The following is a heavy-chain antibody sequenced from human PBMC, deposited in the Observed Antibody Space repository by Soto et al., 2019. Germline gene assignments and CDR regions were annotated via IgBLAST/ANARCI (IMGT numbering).Heavy chain of an antibody. CDR1: GFTFGDYA. CDR2: IRSKAYGGTT. D-gene: IGHD3-10*01. Sequence: EVQLVESGGGLVQPGRSLRLSCTASGFTFGDYAMSWVRQAPGKGLEWVGFIRSKAYGGTTEYAASVKGRFTISRDDSKRIAYRQMKSLKTEDTAVYYGTRDSQEVPVESYAVISGGQGTMVTVSS. V-gene: IGHV3-49*04. J-gene: IGHJ3*01. CDR3: TRDSQEVPVESYAVIS.